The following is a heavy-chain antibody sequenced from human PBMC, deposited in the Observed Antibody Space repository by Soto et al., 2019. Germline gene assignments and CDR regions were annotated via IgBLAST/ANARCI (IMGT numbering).Heavy chain of an antibody. D-gene: IGHD6-19*01. CDR2: VSAYNGNT. CDR3: ARDQYSSGWYGPPLYYYYYYGMDV. J-gene: IGHJ6*02. Sequence: APGEVSCKASGYTFTSYGFSWGRQGPGQGVEWMGWVSAYNGNTNYAQKLQGRVTMTTDTSTSTAYMELRSLRSDDTAVYYCARDQYSSGWYGPPLYYYYYYGMDVWGQGTTVTVSS. CDR1: GYTFTSYG. V-gene: IGHV1-18*01.